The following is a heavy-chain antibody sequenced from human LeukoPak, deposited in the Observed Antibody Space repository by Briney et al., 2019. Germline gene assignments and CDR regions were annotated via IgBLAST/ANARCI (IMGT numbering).Heavy chain of an antibody. CDR2: INHSGST. CDR1: GGSFSGYY. Sequence: SETLSLTCAVYGGSFSGYYWSWIRQPPGKGLEWIGEINHSGSTNYNPSLKSRVTISVDTSKNQFSLKLSSVTAADTAVYYCARPRSGDKFGEFDYWGQGTLVTVSS. J-gene: IGHJ4*02. CDR3: ARPRSGDKFGEFDY. D-gene: IGHD3-10*01. V-gene: IGHV4-34*01.